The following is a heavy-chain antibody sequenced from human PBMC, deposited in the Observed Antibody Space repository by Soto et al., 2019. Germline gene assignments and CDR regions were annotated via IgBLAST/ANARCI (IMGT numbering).Heavy chain of an antibody. CDR2: IRNVADKT. V-gene: IGHV3-23*01. CDR1: GITFGGSA. J-gene: IGHJ6*02. D-gene: IGHD6-13*01. CDR3: ASPGAAAKYVYGMDV. Sequence: GGSLILSCAASGITFGGSAVGWVRQAPGKGLEWVSSIRNVADKTYYADSVKGRFTISRDNSKNTLYLQMNSLRAEDTAMYYCASPGAAAKYVYGMDVWGQGTTVTVSS.